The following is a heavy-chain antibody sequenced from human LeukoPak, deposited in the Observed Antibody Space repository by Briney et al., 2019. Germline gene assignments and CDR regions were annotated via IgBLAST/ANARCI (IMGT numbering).Heavy chain of an antibody. J-gene: IGHJ5*02. CDR3: ARGPYCGSTSCYRAIRWFDP. CDR2: IYYSGST. Sequence: SETLSLTCTVSGGSISSYYWSWIRQPPGRRLEWIWYIYYSGSTNYNPSLKSRVTISVDTSKNQFSLKLSSVTAADTAVYYCARGPYCGSTSCYRAIRWFDPWGQGTLVTVSS. D-gene: IGHD2-2*02. CDR1: GGSISSYY. V-gene: IGHV4-59*01.